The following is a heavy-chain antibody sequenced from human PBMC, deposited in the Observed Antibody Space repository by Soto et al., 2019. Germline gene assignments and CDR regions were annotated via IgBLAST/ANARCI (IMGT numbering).Heavy chain of an antibody. CDR3: SRAPLWAAAGNGYLQH. Sequence: QVPLQQWGAGLLKPSETLSLTCAVYGGSFSGYYWSWIRQTQGKGLEWIGEINHSGSNDYNPSLHSLFTISVDTSKNQSSLNPSAVTAADTAVYYCSRAPLWAAAGNGYLQHWGQGTLVTVSS. CDR2: INHSGSN. J-gene: IGHJ1*01. CDR1: GGSFSGYY. D-gene: IGHD6-13*01. V-gene: IGHV4-34*01.